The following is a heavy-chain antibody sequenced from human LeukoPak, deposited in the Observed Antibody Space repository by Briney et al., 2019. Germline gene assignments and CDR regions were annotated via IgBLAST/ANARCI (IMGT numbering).Heavy chain of an antibody. CDR1: GGSISSGGYS. CDR2: IYHSGST. J-gene: IGHJ4*02. D-gene: IGHD3-9*01. Sequence: SVTLSLTCAVSGGSISSGGYSWSWIRQPPGKGLEWIGYIYHSGSTYYNPSLKSRVTISVDRSKNQFSLKLSSVTAADTAVYYCARGRYFDWSFLFDYWGQGTLVTVSS. V-gene: IGHV4-30-2*01. CDR3: ARGRYFDWSFLFDY.